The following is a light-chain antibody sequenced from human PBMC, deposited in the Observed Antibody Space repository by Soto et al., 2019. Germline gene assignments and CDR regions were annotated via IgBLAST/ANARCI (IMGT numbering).Light chain of an antibody. V-gene: IGKV3-20*01. Sequence: EIVLTPSPATLSLSPGRRATLSCRASQRVSSGYLAWYQQKPGQAPRLLIYGASNRATDIPDRFSGRGSGTDFTLTISRLEPEDFAVYYCQQYGSSPPSSTFGQGTRLEIK. CDR1: QRVSSGY. CDR3: QQYGSSPPSST. CDR2: GAS. J-gene: IGKJ5*01.